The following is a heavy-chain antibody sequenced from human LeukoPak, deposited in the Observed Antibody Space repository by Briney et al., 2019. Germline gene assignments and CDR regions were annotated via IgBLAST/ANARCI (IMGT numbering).Heavy chain of an antibody. CDR2: IYSGGST. CDR1: EFTFSTYC. V-gene: IGHV3-53*01. D-gene: IGHD6-19*01. CDR3: TRGGSSGWYALGY. J-gene: IGHJ4*02. Sequence: GGSLRLSCAASEFTFSTYCMHWVRQAPGKGLEWVSVIYSGGSTYYADSVKGRFTISRDNSKNTLYLQMNSLRAEDTAVYYCTRGGSSGWYALGYWGQGTLVTVSS.